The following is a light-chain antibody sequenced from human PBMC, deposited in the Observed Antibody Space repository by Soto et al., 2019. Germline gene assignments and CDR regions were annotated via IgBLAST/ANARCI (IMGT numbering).Light chain of an antibody. V-gene: IGLV2-14*01. Sequence: QSVLTQPASVSGSPGQSITISCTGISSDVGGYNYVSWYQHHPGKAPKLMIYEVSNRPSGVSNRFSGSKSGNTASLTISGLQAEDEGDYYCSSYTSTSPLEFGGGTKLTVL. CDR2: EVS. CDR3: SSYTSTSPLE. CDR1: SSDVGGYNY. J-gene: IGLJ2*01.